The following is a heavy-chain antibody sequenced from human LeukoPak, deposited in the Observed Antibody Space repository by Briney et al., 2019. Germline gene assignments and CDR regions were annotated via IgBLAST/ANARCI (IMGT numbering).Heavy chain of an antibody. CDR1: GGSFSGYY. J-gene: IGHJ1*01. CDR2: INHSGST. Sequence: SETLSLTCAVYGGSFSGYYWSWIRQPPGKGLEWIGEINHSGSTNYNPSLKSRVTISVDTSRNQFSLKLSSVTAADTAVYYCARVIHYDYVWGRYRYTKYFQHWGQGTLVTVSS. D-gene: IGHD3-16*02. CDR3: ARVIHYDYVWGRYRYTKYFQH. V-gene: IGHV4-34*01.